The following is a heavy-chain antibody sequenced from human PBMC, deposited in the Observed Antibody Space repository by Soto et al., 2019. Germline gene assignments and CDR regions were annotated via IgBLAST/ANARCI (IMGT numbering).Heavy chain of an antibody. CDR1: GYSFTSYW. V-gene: IGHV5-51*01. Sequence: PGESLKISCKGSGYSFTSYWIGWVRQMPGKGLEWMGIIYPDDSDTRYSPSFQGQVTISADKSISTAYLQWSSLKASDTAMYYCARLGRAVAGTYGMDVWGQGTTVTVSS. CDR3: ARLGRAVAGTYGMDV. CDR2: IYPDDSDT. D-gene: IGHD6-19*01. J-gene: IGHJ6*02.